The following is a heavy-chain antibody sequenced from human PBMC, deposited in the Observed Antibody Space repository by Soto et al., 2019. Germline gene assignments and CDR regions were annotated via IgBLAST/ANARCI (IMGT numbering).Heavy chain of an antibody. V-gene: IGHV1-3*01. CDR2: INAGNGNT. Sequence: QVQLVQSGAEVKKPGASVKVSCKASGYTFTSYAMHWVRQAPGQRLEWMGWINAGNGNTKYSQKFQGRVTITRDTSARKAYMELSSMRSEDTAVYYCARVGVGSGSYYDGSGYFQHWGQGTLVTVSS. D-gene: IGHD3-10*01. CDR3: ARVGVGSGSYYDGSGYFQH. J-gene: IGHJ1*01. CDR1: GYTFTSYA.